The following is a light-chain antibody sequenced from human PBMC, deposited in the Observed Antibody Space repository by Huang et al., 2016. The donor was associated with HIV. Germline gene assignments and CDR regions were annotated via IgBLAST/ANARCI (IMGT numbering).Light chain of an antibody. J-gene: IGKJ2*01. CDR2: DAS. V-gene: IGKV3D-15*01. Sequence: EILMTQSPATLSVSPGERAALSCRASQSIGSNFAWYQQKPGQTPSLLFYDASIRASGIPARFSGSGSGTEFTLTVSSLQSEDFAFYYCQQYNDWPPYTFGQGTRVEI. CDR1: QSIGSN. CDR3: QQYNDWPPYT.